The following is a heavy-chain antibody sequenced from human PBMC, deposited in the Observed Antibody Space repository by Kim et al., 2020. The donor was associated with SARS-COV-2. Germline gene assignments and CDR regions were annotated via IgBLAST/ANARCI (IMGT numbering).Heavy chain of an antibody. CDR3: ARTFSSGWDFFDY. CDR2: ISYSGSS. Sequence: SETLSLTCTVSGGFISSGGYYWSWIRQHPGKGLEWIGYISYSGSSYYNPSLKSRVTISEDMSKNQFSLKLASVTAADTAVYYCARTFSSGWDFFDYWGQG. J-gene: IGHJ4*02. V-gene: IGHV4-31*03. CDR1: GGFISSGGYY. D-gene: IGHD6-19*01.